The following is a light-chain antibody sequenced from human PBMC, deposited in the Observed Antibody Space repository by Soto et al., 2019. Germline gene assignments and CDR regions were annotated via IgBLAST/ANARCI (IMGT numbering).Light chain of an antibody. J-gene: IGLJ1*01. CDR1: SSNTGAGYD. CDR3: QSYDSSLSGFV. Sequence: QSVLTQPPSVSGAPGKRVTISCTGSSSNTGAGYDVHWYKQFPGTAPKLLIYGNNNRPSGVPGRFSGSKSGTSASLAITGLQVEDEANYYCQSYDSSLSGFVFGTGTKVTVL. CDR2: GNN. V-gene: IGLV1-40*01.